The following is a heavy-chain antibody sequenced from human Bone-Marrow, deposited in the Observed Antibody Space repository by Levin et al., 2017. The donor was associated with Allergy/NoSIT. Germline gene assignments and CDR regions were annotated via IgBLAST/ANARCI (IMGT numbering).Heavy chain of an antibody. J-gene: IGHJ6*03. CDR3: ARDQGYCTDGECHYYYMDV. CDR1: GCTFRSYE. Sequence: GESLKISCAASGCTFRSYEMNWVRQAPGKGLEWVSYISSSGTTIYYADSVKGRFTISRDNAKNSLYLQMNSLRAEDTALYYCARDQGYCTDGECHYYYMDVWGKGTTVTVSS. CDR2: ISSSGTTI. D-gene: IGHD2-8*01. V-gene: IGHV3-48*03.